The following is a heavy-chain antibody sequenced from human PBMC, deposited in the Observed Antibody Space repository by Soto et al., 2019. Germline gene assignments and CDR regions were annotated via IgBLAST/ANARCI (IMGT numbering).Heavy chain of an antibody. D-gene: IGHD3-10*01. J-gene: IGHJ4*02. CDR1: GGSINSYW. V-gene: IGHV4-4*07. Sequence: PSETLSLTCSVSGGSINSYWWSWIRQPAGKGLEWIGRVYSSGTTDYNPSLNSRATMSVETSKNQFSLKLSSVTAADTAVYYCARDIGSYAYGEGYWGQGIQVPSPQ. CDR2: VYSSGTT. CDR3: ARDIGSYAYGEGY.